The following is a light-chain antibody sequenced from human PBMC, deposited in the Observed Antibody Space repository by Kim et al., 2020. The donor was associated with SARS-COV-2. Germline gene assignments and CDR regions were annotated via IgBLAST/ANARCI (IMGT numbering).Light chain of an antibody. CDR3: SSYTSSSTFV. CDR2: DVR. J-gene: IGLJ1*01. V-gene: IGLV2-14*04. CDR1: SRDAGYYNY. Sequence: GRSITISCIGTSRDAGYYNYVSWYQQHPGRAPKVLIYDVRKRPSGISNRFSGSKSGNTASLTISGLQAEDEAEYYCSSYTSSSTFVFGGGTRVTVL.